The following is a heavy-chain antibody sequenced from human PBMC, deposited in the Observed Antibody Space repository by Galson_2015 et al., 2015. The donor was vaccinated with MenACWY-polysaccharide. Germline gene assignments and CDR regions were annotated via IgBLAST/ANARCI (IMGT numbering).Heavy chain of an antibody. CDR3: ARWLRTGTSSCFYNGMDV. V-gene: IGHV5-51*03. Sequence: QSGAEVKKPGESLKVSCKGSGYSFTNYWIGWVRQMPGKGLEWMGIIYPGDSDIKYSPSFQGQVTISADQSISTAYLQWSSLKASDTAIYYCARWLRTGTSSCFYNGMDVWGQGTTVIVSS. D-gene: IGHD1-1*01. CDR2: IYPGDSDI. CDR1: GYSFTNYW. J-gene: IGHJ6*02.